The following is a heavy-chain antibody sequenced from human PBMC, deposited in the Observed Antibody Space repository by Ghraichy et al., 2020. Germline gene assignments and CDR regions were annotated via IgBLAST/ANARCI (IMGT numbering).Heavy chain of an antibody. Sequence: GGSLRLSCAASGFTFSSYAMSWVRQAPGKGLEWVSAISGSGGSTYYADSVKGRFTISRDNSKNTLYLQMNSLRAEDMAVYYCAKDLGLEPVFDYWGQGTLVTVSS. CDR1: GFTFSSYA. D-gene: IGHD3/OR15-3a*01. V-gene: IGHV3-23*01. J-gene: IGHJ4*02. CDR3: AKDLGLEPVFDY. CDR2: ISGSGGST.